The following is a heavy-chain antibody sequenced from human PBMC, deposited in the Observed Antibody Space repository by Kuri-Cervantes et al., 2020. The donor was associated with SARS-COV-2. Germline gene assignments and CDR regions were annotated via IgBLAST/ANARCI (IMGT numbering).Heavy chain of an antibody. D-gene: IGHD3-22*01. CDR2: INPSGGST. CDR1: GYTFTSYY. J-gene: IGHJ4*02. Sequence: ASVKVSCKASGYTFTSYYMHWVRQAPGQGLEWMGIINPSGGSTSYAQKFQGRVTMTRDTSTSTVHMELSSLRSEGTAVYYCARDVFPAYYYDSSGPTPGMWWGQGTLVTVSS. V-gene: IGHV1-46*01. CDR3: ARDVFPAYYYDSSGPTPGMW.